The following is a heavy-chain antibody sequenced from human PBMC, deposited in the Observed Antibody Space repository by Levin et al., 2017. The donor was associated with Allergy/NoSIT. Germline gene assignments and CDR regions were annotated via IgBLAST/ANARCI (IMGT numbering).Heavy chain of an antibody. CDR3: ASDGSYDTLDI. V-gene: IGHV3-21*01. CDR2: ISSSSTYI. D-gene: IGHD6-6*01. CDR1: GFTFSGYT. J-gene: IGHJ3*02. Sequence: LSLTCAASGFTFSGYTLNWVRQAPGKGLEWVSSISSSSTYIYYADSLKGRFTISRDDPKNSLSLQMNSLRVEDTAVYYCASDGSYDTLDIWGQGTMVTVSS.